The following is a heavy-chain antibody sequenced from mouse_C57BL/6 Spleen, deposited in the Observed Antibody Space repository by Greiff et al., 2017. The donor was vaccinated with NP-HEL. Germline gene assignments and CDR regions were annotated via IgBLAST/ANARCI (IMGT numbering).Heavy chain of an antibody. CDR3: ARPFYYDYDDAAWFAY. CDR1: GYTFTGYW. D-gene: IGHD2-4*01. Sequence: VQLQQSGAELMKPGASVKLSCKATGYTFTGYWIEWVKQRPGHGLEWIGEILPGSGSTNYNEKFKGKATFTADTSSNTAYMQISSLTTEDSAIYYCARPFYYDYDDAAWFAYWGQRTLVTVSA. CDR2: ILPGSGST. V-gene: IGHV1-9*01. J-gene: IGHJ3*01.